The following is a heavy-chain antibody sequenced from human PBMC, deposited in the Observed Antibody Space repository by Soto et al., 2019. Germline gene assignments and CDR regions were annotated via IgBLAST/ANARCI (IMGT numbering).Heavy chain of an antibody. CDR2: IYPGDYDT. Sequence: GESLKLSCKGSGYSFTSYWIGWVRQVPGKGLEWMGIIYPGDYDTRYSPSFQGQVTISADKSISTAYLQWSSLKASDTAMYYCAKPIAVGGSDAFDIWGHGTMVTVSS. D-gene: IGHD6-19*01. J-gene: IGHJ3*02. CDR3: AKPIAVGGSDAFDI. CDR1: GYSFTSYW. V-gene: IGHV5-51*01.